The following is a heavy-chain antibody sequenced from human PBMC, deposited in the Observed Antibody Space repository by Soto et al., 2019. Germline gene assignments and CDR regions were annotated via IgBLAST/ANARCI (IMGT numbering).Heavy chain of an antibody. Sequence: QVQLVESGGGVVQPGRSLRLSCAASGFTFSSYAMHWVRQAPGKGLEWVAVISYDGSNKYYADSVKGRLTISRDNSKNTLYLQMNSLRAEDTAVYYCARATPYYGDDSTSYFDYWGQGTLVTVSS. CDR3: ARATPYYGDDSTSYFDY. J-gene: IGHJ4*02. CDR1: GFTFSSYA. CDR2: ISYDGSNK. V-gene: IGHV3-30-3*01. D-gene: IGHD4-17*01.